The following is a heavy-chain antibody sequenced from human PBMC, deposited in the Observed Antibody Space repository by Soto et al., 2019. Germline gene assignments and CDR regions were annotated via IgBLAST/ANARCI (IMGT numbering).Heavy chain of an antibody. D-gene: IGHD2-15*01. CDR2: DIPIFGTP. CDR3: AKIRWTISLREEEAI. CDR1: GGTFGSYA. V-gene: IGHV1-69*06. J-gene: IGHJ4*02. Sequence: QVQLVQSGAEVQKPGSSVKVSCKSSGGTFGSYAISWVRQAPGQGLEWMGGDIPIFGTPHYAQKFHGRVTITADIQTSTAYLELSSLKSADTAVYYCAKIRWTISLREEEAIWGQGTLVTVSS.